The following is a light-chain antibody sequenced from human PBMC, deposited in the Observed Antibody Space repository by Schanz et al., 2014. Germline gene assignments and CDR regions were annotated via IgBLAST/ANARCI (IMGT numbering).Light chain of an antibody. CDR3: SSYTSSSTTV. J-gene: IGLJ2*01. CDR1: SSDVGSYNR. Sequence: QSALTQPPSVSGSPGQSVTISCTGTSSDVGSYNRVSWYQQPPGTAPKLMIYEVSNRPSGVPDRFSGSKSGNTASLTISGLQAGDEADYYCSSYTSSSTTVFGGGTKLTVL. V-gene: IGLV2-18*02. CDR2: EVS.